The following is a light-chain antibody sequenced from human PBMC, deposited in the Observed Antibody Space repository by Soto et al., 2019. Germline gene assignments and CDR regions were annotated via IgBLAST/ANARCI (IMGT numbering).Light chain of an antibody. CDR2: KVS. J-gene: IGKJ1*01. V-gene: IGKV2-30*01. CDR1: QSLISSDGDTY. CDR3: MQGTHWPRT. Sequence: DVVMTQSPVSLPVTLGQPASISCRSSQSLISSDGDTYLHWFQQRPGQSPRRLIYKVSNRDSGVPDRFSGSGSGTDFTLKISRVEAEDVGVYYCMQGTHWPRTFGKGTKVEIK.